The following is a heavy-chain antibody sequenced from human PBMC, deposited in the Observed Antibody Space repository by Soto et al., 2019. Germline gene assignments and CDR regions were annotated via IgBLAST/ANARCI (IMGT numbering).Heavy chain of an antibody. V-gene: IGHV1-18*04. J-gene: IGHJ4*02. CDR1: GYTFNIYG. CDR2: ISGYNGNT. D-gene: IGHD6-19*01. Sequence: QVQLVQSGAEVKKPGASVMLSCKASGYTFNIYGISWVRQAPGQGLEWMGWISGYNGNTNYAHQLQGRVTVTTDKSTRTAYMELRSLRSADTAVYYCARGGTGAYSSGRYDYWGQGTLVTVSS. CDR3: ARGGTGAYSSGRYDY.